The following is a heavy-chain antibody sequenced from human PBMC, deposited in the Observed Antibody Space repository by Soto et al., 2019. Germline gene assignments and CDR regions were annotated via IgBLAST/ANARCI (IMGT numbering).Heavy chain of an antibody. CDR3: ARERVGHRAMDV. CDR1: GGSITNYY. Sequence: QVQLQESGPGLVKPSETLSLMCTVSGGSITNYYWSWIRQSPATGLEWIGYVSDSGSTKYNPSLKSRVTISVDTSKNQFSLKLTSLTAADTAVYYCARERVGHRAMDVWGQGTTVTVSS. V-gene: IGHV4-59*12. D-gene: IGHD1-26*01. J-gene: IGHJ6*02. CDR2: VSDSGST.